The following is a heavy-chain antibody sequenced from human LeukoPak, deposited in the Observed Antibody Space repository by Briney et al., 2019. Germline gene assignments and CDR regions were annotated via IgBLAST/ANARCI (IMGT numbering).Heavy chain of an antibody. CDR2: ISSSGIAK. J-gene: IGHJ4*02. CDR3: TRENWYIDY. V-gene: IGHV3-48*03. Sequence: GGSLRLSCAASGFTFSSYEMNWVRQAPGKGLEWVSYISSSGIAKYFADSVKGRFTISRDNSKNTLYLQMNSLRAEDAAVYYCTRENWYIDYWGQGNLVTVSS. CDR1: GFTFSSYE.